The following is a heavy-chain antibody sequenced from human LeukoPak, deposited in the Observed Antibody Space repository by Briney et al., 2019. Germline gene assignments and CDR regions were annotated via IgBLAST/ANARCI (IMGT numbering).Heavy chain of an antibody. J-gene: IGHJ4*02. V-gene: IGHV3-7*01. Sequence: GGSLRLSCAASGFTLSSYWMSWVRQAPGKGREWVANIKQDGSEKYYVDSVKGRFTISRNNAKNSLYLQMNSVRAEDTAVYYCARRRYSGSSKHFAYWGQGTLVTVSS. CDR2: IKQDGSEK. D-gene: IGHD1-26*01. CDR1: GFTLSSYW. CDR3: ARRRYSGSSKHFAY.